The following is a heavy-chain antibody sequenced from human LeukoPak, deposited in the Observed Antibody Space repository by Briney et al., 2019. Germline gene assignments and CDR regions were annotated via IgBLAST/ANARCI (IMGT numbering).Heavy chain of an antibody. CDR3: ARPDDYVWGSYLL. CDR1: GGSISSYY. J-gene: IGHJ4*02. Sequence: SETLSLTCTVSGGSISSYYWSWIRQPPGEGLEWIGYIYYSGSTNYNPSLKSRVTISVDTSKNQFSLKLSSVTAADTAVYYCARPDDYVWGSYLLWGQGTLVTVSS. V-gene: IGHV4-59*08. CDR2: IYYSGST. D-gene: IGHD3-16*01.